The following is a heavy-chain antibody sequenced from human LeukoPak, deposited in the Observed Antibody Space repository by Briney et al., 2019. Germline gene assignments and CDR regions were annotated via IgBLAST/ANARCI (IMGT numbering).Heavy chain of an antibody. J-gene: IGHJ4*02. CDR1: GFSVTTDSYC. V-gene: IGHV4-61*01. CDR2: DYCGGNT. CDR3: ARDHFGSLDS. D-gene: IGHD3-10*01. Sequence: SETLSLTCTVSGFSVTTDSYCWGRIRQRPGKGLEWIGYDYCGGNTNYDPSLKRRVTISVDTSKNQFSLTLTSVTAADTAVYFCARDHFGSLDSWGQGILVTVSS.